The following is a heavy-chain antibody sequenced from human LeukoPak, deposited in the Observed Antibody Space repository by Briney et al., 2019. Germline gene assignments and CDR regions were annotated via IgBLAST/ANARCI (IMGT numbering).Heavy chain of an antibody. CDR1: GFTFSSYA. V-gene: IGHV3-23*01. CDR3: AKGHILLWFGELLY. J-gene: IGHJ4*02. D-gene: IGHD3-10*01. CDR2: ISGSGCST. Sequence: GGSLRLSCAASGFTFSSYAMSWVRQAPGKGLEWVSAISGSGCSTYYADSVKGRFTISRDNSKNTLYLQMNSLRAEDTAVYYCAKGHILLWFGELLYWGQGTLVTVSS.